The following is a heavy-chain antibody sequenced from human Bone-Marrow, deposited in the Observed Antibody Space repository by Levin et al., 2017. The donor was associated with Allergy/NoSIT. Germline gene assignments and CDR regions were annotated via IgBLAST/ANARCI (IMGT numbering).Heavy chain of an antibody. CDR1: GASINSDY. D-gene: IGHD1-14*01. CDR3: ARLRTGTFDI. J-gene: IGHJ3*02. V-gene: IGHV4-59*08. Sequence: SETLSLTCTVSGASINSDYWTWIRQTPGKGLEWIAFIDDTGSTNYNSSLKSRITISLDASKNQFSLKLSFVTAADTAVYFCARLRTGTFDIWGQGTVVTVSS. CDR2: IDDTGST.